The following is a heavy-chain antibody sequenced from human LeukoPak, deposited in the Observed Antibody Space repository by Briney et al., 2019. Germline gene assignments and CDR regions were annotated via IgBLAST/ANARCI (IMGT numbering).Heavy chain of an antibody. CDR2: INGGTGNT. CDR1: GYTFTNYA. D-gene: IGHD6-13*01. J-gene: IGHJ1*01. V-gene: IGHV1-3*03. CDR3: ASGYTSTWYLVLAY. Sequence: ASVKVSCKASGYTFTNYAMHWVRQAPGQRLEWMGWINGGTGNTKYSQESQGRVTITADESTSTAYMELSSLRSEDTAVYYCASGYTSTWYLVLAYWGQGTLVTVSS.